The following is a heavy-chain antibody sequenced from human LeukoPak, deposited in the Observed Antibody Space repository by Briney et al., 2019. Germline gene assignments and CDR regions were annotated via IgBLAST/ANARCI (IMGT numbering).Heavy chain of an antibody. CDR1: GFTFSDST. CDR2: ITGDTNYI. V-gene: IGHV3-21*01. J-gene: IGHJ4*02. Sequence: GGSLRLSCAASGFTFSDSTMNWVRQPPGKGLEWVSPITGDTNYIYYADSVKGRFTISRDNAKNSLYLHINSLRAEDTAVYYCARVQGSPYWGQGTLVTVSS. CDR3: ARVQGSPY.